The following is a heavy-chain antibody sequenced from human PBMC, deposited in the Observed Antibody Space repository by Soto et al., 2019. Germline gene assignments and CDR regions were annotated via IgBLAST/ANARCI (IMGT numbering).Heavy chain of an antibody. D-gene: IGHD3-9*01. J-gene: IGHJ5*02. CDR2: INPNSGGT. CDR3: ARDNYDILTGFDP. CDR1: GYTFTGYY. V-gene: IGHV1-2*02. Sequence: GASVKVSCKASGYTFTGYYMHWVRQAPGQGLEWMGWINPNSGGTNYAQKFQGRVTMTRDTSISTAYMELSRLRSDDTAVYYCARDNYDILTGFDPWGQGTLVTVSS.